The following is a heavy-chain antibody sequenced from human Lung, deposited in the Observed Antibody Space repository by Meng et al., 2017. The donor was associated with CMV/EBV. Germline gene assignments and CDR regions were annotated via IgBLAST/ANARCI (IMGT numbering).Heavy chain of an antibody. D-gene: IGHD3-3*01. CDR3: ARGSGFLERPQN. J-gene: IGHJ4*02. V-gene: IGHV4-61*01. Sequence: SETXSLTCTVSGGSVSSGSYYWSWIRQPPGKGLEWIGYIYYSGSTNYNPSLKSRVTISVDTSTNQFSLKLSSVTAADTAVYYCARGSGFLERPQNLGQGTLVTVSS. CDR2: IYYSGST. CDR1: GGSVSSGSYY.